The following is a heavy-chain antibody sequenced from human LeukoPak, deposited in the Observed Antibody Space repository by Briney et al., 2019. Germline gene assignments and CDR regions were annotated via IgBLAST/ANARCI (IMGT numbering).Heavy chain of an antibody. CDR2: IDKEGSAA. J-gene: IGHJ4*02. Sequence: GGSLRLSCVSSGFIFTNYWMHWVRQVPGKGPVWVGRIDKEGSAAFYAESVKGRFTISRDNVKSTVYLQMNSLTAEDTAVYHCARGGYSGSYYRFDWGQGTLVAVSS. CDR3: ARGGYSGSYYRFD. V-gene: IGHV3-74*01. D-gene: IGHD1-26*01. CDR1: GFIFTNYW.